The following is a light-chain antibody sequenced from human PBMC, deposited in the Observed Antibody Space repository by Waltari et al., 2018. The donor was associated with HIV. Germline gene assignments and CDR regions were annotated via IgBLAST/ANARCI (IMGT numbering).Light chain of an antibody. V-gene: IGLV1-44*01. CDR1: SSNIGRDA. CDR3: VVWDARLNGLV. Sequence: QSVLTQPPSASGTPGQRVTISCSGSSSNIGRDAVNWYQQFPGTAPKVPIYSNDQRPSGVPDRFSGSKSGTSASLAINGLQSEDEADYYCVVWDARLNGLVFGGGTKLTVL. CDR2: SND. J-gene: IGLJ2*01.